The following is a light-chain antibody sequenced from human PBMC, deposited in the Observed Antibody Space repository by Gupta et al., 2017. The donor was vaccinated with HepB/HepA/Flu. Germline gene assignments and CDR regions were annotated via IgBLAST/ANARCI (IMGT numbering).Light chain of an antibody. V-gene: IGLV3-19*01. CDR2: GKN. CDR3: NSRDSSRNPPYV. Sequence: SSELTQDPSVSVALGPTVRITCRGDSLRRSFASWYQQKPGQAPVLVIYGKNNRPSGSPDRFSGSRSGNTASVTITWAQAEDEDDYYCNSRDSSRNPPYVFGTGTNVIVL. J-gene: IGLJ1*01. CDR1: SLRRSF.